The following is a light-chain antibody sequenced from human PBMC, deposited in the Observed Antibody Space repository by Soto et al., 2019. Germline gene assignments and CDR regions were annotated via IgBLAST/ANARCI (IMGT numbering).Light chain of an antibody. CDR2: DAS. Sequence: EIVLTQSPATLSLSPGERATLSCRASQGINIYLVWYQQKPGQAPRLLIYDASNRAAGIPARFSGGGSGTDFTLPISTLEPEDFAIYYCQQRYTWPLTFGGGTKVEIK. V-gene: IGKV3-11*01. CDR3: QQRYTWPLT. CDR1: QGINIY. J-gene: IGKJ4*01.